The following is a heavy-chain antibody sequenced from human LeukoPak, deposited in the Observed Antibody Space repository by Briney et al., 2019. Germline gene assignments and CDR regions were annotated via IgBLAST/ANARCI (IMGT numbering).Heavy chain of an antibody. J-gene: IGHJ5*02. CDR3: ARAVATGVNWFDP. Sequence: GGSLRLSCAASGFTFSSYWMSWVRQAPGKGLEWVANIKHDGSEKYYVDSVKGRFTISRDNAKNSLYLQMNSLRAKDTAVYYCARAVATGVNWFDPWGQGTLVTVSS. CDR2: IKHDGSEK. V-gene: IGHV3-7*01. D-gene: IGHD5-12*01. CDR1: GFTFSSYW.